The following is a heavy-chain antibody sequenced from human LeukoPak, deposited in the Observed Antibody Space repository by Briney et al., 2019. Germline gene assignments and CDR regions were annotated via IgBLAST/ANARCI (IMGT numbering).Heavy chain of an antibody. Sequence: GASVTVSCKASGYTFTSYYMHWVRQAPGQGLEWMGIINPSGGSTSYAQKFQGRVTMTRDTSTSTVYMELSSLRSEDTAVYYCARANLHYYDSSGNAFDIWGQGTMVTVSS. D-gene: IGHD3-22*01. CDR3: ARANLHYYDSSGNAFDI. J-gene: IGHJ3*02. CDR1: GYTFTSYY. CDR2: INPSGGST. V-gene: IGHV1-46*01.